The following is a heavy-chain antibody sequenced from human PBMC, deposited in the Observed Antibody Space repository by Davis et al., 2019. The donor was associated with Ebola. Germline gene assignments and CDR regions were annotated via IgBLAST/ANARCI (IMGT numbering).Heavy chain of an antibody. CDR3: ARGRRTSAVKTRGHNFDY. J-gene: IGHJ4*02. CDR1: GGSFSGYY. CDR2: INQSGRT. Sequence: PSETLSPTCAVYGGSFSGYYWSWIRQSPGKGLEWTGEINQSGRTNYKPSPKSRVTLSANTSPNQFSLKLRSVTATDRAVYYCARGRRTSAVKTRGHNFDYWGQGTLVTVSS. D-gene: IGHD2-2*01. V-gene: IGHV4-34*01.